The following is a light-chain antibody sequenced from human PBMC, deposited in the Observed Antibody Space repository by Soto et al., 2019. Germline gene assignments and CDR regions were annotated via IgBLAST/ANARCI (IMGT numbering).Light chain of an antibody. CDR3: QQRSNWPLT. Sequence: AIMMTQSPSSFSASTRDRVTITCRASQGISSYLAWYQQKPGKAPKLLIYKASSLENGVPSRVSGSGSGTDFTLTISSLEPEDFAVYYCQQRSNWPLTFGGGTKVDIK. CDR1: QGISSY. J-gene: IGKJ4*01. V-gene: IGKV1-8*01. CDR2: KAS.